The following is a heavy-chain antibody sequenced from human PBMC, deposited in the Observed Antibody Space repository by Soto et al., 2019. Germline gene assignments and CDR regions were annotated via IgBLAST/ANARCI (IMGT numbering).Heavy chain of an antibody. V-gene: IGHV3-7*01. CDR2: IKGDGSEI. D-gene: IGHD3-16*01. CDR1: GFNGMSYW. CDR3: ARDIGFDYVN. Sequence: GGTLRLSYPASGFNGMSYWISWVRLAQGKGLAWVASIKGDGSEIYYLHSVRGRFSISRDSAGNALHLTMNYLSAEDTGVYFCARDIGFDYVNWGQGTLVTVSS. J-gene: IGHJ4*02.